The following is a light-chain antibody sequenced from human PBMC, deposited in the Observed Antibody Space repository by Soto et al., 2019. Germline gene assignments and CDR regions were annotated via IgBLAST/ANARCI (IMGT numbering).Light chain of an antibody. V-gene: IGKV1-33*01. CDR2: DAS. J-gene: IGKJ3*01. CDR3: QHCDYLPI. Sequence: DIQMTQSLSSLSASVGDRVTITCQASQDITSYLNWYQHKPGKAPKLLIYDASILEAGVPPRFSGSGSGTDFTLTISSLQPEDVATYYCQHCDYLPIFGPGTTVDFK. CDR1: QDITSY.